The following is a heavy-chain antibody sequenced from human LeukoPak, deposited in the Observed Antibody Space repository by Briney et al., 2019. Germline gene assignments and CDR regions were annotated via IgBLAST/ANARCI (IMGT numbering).Heavy chain of an antibody. CDR2: INHSGST. V-gene: IGHV4-34*01. Sequence: ASETLSLTCAVYGGSFSGYYWSWIRQPPGKGLEWIGEINHSGSTNYNPSLKSRVTISVDTSKNQFSLKLSSVTAADTAVYYCARIFGRKYYFDYWGQGTLVTVSS. D-gene: IGHD3/OR15-3a*01. CDR3: ARIFGRKYYFDY. CDR1: GGSFSGYY. J-gene: IGHJ4*02.